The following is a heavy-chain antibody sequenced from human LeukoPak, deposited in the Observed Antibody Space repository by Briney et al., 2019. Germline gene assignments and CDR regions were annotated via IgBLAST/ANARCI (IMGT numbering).Heavy chain of an antibody. Sequence: LKPSETLSLTCAVYGGSFSGYYWSWIRQPPGKGLEWIGEINHSGSTNYNPSLKSRVTISVDTSKNQFSLKLSSVTAADTAVYYCARHPPYRSNYDFWSGYYPGAFDIWGQGTMVTVSS. CDR3: ARHPPYRSNYDFWSGYYPGAFDI. D-gene: IGHD3-3*01. J-gene: IGHJ3*02. CDR2: INHSGST. V-gene: IGHV4-34*01. CDR1: GGSFSGYY.